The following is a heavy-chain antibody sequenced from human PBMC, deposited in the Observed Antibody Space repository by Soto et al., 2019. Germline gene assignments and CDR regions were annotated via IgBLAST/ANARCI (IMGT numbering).Heavy chain of an antibody. V-gene: IGHV3-30-3*01. J-gene: IGHJ4*02. CDR2: ISSDGAKA. CDR3: ARDWAWNYDY. D-gene: IGHD1-7*01. CDR1: GFTVSYFG. Sequence: QVQLVESGGGVVQPGRSLRLSCAASGFTVSYFGLHWVRQAPGKGLEWVAFISSDGAKAYYADSMKGRFTISRDNSKNTLDLQMNSLKPEDTAVYYCARDWAWNYDYWGQGTLVTVSS.